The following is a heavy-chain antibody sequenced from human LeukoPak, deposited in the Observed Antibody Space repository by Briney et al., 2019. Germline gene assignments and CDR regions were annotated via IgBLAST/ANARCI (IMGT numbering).Heavy chain of an antibody. CDR3: ARDPYGVRGVIPRFGP. Sequence: SVKVSCKASGGTFSSYTISWVRQAPGQGLEWMGRIIPILGIANYAQKFQGRVTITADKSTSTAYMELSSLRSEDTAVYYCARDPYGVRGVIPRFGPWGQGTLVTVSS. V-gene: IGHV1-69*04. CDR2: IIPILGIA. CDR1: GGTFSSYT. D-gene: IGHD3-10*01. J-gene: IGHJ5*02.